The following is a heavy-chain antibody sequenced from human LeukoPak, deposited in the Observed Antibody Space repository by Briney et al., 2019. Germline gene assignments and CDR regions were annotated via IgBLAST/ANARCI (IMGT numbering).Heavy chain of an antibody. CDR2: ISYDGSNK. CDR3: AREGAPATNRYNWFDP. Sequence: GGSLRLSCAASGFTFSSYGMHWVRQAPGKGLEWVAVISYDGSNKYYADSVKGRFTISRDNSKNTLSLQMNSLRAEDTAVYYCAREGAPATNRYNWFDPWGQGTLVTVSS. J-gene: IGHJ5*02. D-gene: IGHD2-15*01. CDR1: GFTFSSYG. V-gene: IGHV3-33*01.